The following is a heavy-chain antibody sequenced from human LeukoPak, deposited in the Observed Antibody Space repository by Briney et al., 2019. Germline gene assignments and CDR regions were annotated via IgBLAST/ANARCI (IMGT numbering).Heavy chain of an antibody. V-gene: IGHV4-59*01. J-gene: IGHJ3*02. CDR3: ATSMHGYCSGGSCYGAFDI. D-gene: IGHD2-15*01. Sequence: KSSETLSLTCTVSGVSISNYYWSWIRQPPGKGLEWIGYIYYSGSTNYNPSLKRRVTISVDTSKNQFSLKLSSVTAADTAVYYCATSMHGYCSGGSCYGAFDIWGQGTMVTVSS. CDR1: GVSISNYY. CDR2: IYYSGST.